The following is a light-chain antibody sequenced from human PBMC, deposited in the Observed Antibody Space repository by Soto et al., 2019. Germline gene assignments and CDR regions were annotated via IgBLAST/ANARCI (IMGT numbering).Light chain of an antibody. CDR2: GAS. V-gene: IGKV3-20*01. CDR1: QSVTSTY. J-gene: IGKJ1*01. CDR3: HQYGSSPRA. Sequence: ESVLTQSPGTLSLSPGERATLSCRAGQSVTSTYLAWYQQKPGQAPRLLIYGASSRATGIPDRFSGSGSGTDFTLTISRLEPEDFAMYYCHQYGSSPRAFGQGTKVEI.